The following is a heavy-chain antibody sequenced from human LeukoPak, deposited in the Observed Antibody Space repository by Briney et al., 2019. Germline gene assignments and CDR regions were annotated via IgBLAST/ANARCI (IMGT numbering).Heavy chain of an antibody. CDR3: ARDPMGYCSSTSCYPSAFDI. J-gene: IGHJ3*02. Sequence: TSVKVSCKASGYTFTNYAMNWVRQAPRQGLEWMGWINTNTGNPTYAQDFTGRFVFSLDTSVSTAYLQISSLKADDTAVYYCARDPMGYCSSTSCYPSAFDIWGQGTMVTVSS. V-gene: IGHV7-4-1*02. CDR2: INTNTGNP. CDR1: GYTFTNYA. D-gene: IGHD2-2*01.